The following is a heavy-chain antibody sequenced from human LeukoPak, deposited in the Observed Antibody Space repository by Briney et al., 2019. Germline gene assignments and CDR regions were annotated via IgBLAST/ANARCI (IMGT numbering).Heavy chain of an antibody. V-gene: IGHV4-59*01. J-gene: IGHJ4*02. CDR2: IYYSGST. D-gene: IGHD3-22*01. CDR3: ARQYDSSGYSTFDY. CDR1: GGSISSYY. Sequence: SETLSLTCTVSGGSISSYYWSWIRQPPGKGLEWIGYIYYSGSTNYNPSLKSRVTISVDTSKTQFSLKLSSVTAADTAVYYCARQYDSSGYSTFDYWGQGTLVTVPS.